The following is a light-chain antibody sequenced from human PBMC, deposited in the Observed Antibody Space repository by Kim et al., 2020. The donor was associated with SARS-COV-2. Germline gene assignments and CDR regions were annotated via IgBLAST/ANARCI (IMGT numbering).Light chain of an antibody. V-gene: IGKV3-15*01. J-gene: IGKJ1*01. Sequence: PGESATLSCRASQSVSSNLAWYQKKPGQAPRLLIYGASTRATGIPARFSGSGSGTEFTLTISSLQSEDFAVYYCQQYNNWPPWTFGQGTKVDIK. CDR2: GAS. CDR3: QQYNNWPPWT. CDR1: QSVSSN.